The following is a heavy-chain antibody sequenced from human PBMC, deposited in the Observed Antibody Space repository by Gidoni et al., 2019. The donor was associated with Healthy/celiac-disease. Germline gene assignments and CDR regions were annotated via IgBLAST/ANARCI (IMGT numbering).Heavy chain of an antibody. Sequence: VQLQESGPGLVKPSGTLSLTCAVSGGSISRSNWWSWVRQPPGKGLEWIGEIYHSGSTNYNPSLKSRVTISVDKSKNQFSLKLSSVTAADTAVYYCARVFGYYYGSGSYYSHTIAPTQTEPWGQGTLVTVSS. CDR2: IYHSGST. J-gene: IGHJ5*02. CDR3: ARVFGYYYGSGSYYSHTIAPTQTEP. CDR1: GGSISRSNW. D-gene: IGHD3-10*01. V-gene: IGHV4-4*02.